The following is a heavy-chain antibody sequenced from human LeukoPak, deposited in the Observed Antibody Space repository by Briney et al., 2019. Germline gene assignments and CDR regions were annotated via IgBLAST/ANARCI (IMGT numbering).Heavy chain of an antibody. D-gene: IGHD2-2*01. CDR1: GGSISSSSYY. Sequence: SETLSLNCTVSGGSISSSSYYWGWIRQPPGKGLEWIGSIYYSGSTYYNPSLKSRVTISVDTSKNQFSLKLSSVTAADTAVYYCAGTLDCSSTSCPKGGAFDIWGQGTMVTVSS. V-gene: IGHV4-39*01. CDR3: AGTLDCSSTSCPKGGAFDI. CDR2: IYYSGST. J-gene: IGHJ3*02.